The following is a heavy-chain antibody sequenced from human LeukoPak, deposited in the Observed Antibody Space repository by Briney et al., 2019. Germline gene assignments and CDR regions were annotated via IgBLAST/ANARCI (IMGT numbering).Heavy chain of an antibody. V-gene: IGHV4-4*07. D-gene: IGHD3-9*01. CDR3: ARVSTYDISRHFDY. Sequence: SETLSLTCTVSGGSITSYYWSWVRQPAGKGLEWIGRIFISESTNYNPSLKSRVTMSVDTSKNQFSLKLSSVTAADTAVYYCARVSTYDISRHFDYWGQGTLVTVSS. CDR1: GGSITSYY. CDR2: IFISEST. J-gene: IGHJ4*02.